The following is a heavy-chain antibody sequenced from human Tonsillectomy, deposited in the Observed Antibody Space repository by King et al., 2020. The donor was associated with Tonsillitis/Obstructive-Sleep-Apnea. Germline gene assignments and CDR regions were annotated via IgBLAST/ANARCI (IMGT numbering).Heavy chain of an antibody. CDR3: ARGGGIVVVPAAIADY. J-gene: IGHJ4*02. Sequence: VQLVESGSELKKPGASVKVSCKASGYTFTNYGLNWVRQAPGQGLEWMGCIDTNTGNPTYARGFTGRFVFSLDTSVSTAYLQISSLKAEDTAVYYCARGGGIVVVPAAIADYWGQGTLVTVSS. CDR1: GYTFTNYG. CDR2: IDTNTGNP. V-gene: IGHV7-4-1*02. D-gene: IGHD2-2*02.